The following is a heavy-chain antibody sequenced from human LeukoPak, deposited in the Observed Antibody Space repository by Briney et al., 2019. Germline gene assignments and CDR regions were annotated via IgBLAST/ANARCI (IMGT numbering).Heavy chain of an antibody. J-gene: IGHJ4*02. CDR1: GFTFSSYG. V-gene: IGHV3-30*02. CDR3: AKDRDSSSWYVPVDY. Sequence: GGSLRLSCAASGFTFSSYGMHWVRQAPGKGLEGVAFIRYDGSNKYYADSVKGRFTISRDNSKNTLYLQMNSLRAEDTAVYYCAKDRDSSSWYVPVDYWGQGTLVTVSS. CDR2: IRYDGSNK. D-gene: IGHD6-13*01.